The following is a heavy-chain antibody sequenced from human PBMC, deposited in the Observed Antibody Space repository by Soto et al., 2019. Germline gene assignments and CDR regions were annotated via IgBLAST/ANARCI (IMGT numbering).Heavy chain of an antibody. V-gene: IGHV2-5*01. J-gene: IGHJ4*02. CDR2: IYWYDDK. CDR3: AHSAPPGSLSK. Sequence: QITLKESGPTLVKPTQTLTLTCTFSGFSLSTSGVGVGWIRRPPGKALEWLALIYWYDDKRYRPSLKRRPTSTKDTTKNQVARTRTNRDPVDTATYYCAHSAPPGSLSKWGQGTLVTVSS. CDR1: GFSLSTSGVG. D-gene: IGHD3-10*01.